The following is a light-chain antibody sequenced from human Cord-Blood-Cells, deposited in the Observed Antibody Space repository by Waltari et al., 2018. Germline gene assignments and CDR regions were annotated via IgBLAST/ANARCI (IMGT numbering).Light chain of an antibody. CDR1: SSDVGAYNY. V-gene: IGLV2-14*01. Sequence: QSALTQPAPVSGSPGQSITIPCTGTSSDVGAYNYVSWYQQHPGKAPKLMIYEVSNRPSGVSNRFSGSKSGNTASLTISGLQAEDEADYYCSSYTSSSAYVFGTGTKVTVL. CDR3: SSYTSSSAYV. CDR2: EVS. J-gene: IGLJ1*01.